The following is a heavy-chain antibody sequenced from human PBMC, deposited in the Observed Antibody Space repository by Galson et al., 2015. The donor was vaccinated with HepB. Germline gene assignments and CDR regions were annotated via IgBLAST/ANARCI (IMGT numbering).Heavy chain of an antibody. CDR3: ATADPYRGTTVVTPGPDCDY. CDR2: FDPEDGET. CDR1: GYTLTELS. Sequence: SVKVSCKVSGYTLTELSMHWVRQAPGKGLEWMGGFDPEDGETIYAQKFQGRVTMTEDTSTDTAYMELSSLRSEDTAVYYCATADPYRGTTVVTPGPDCDYWGQGTLVTVSS. D-gene: IGHD4-23*01. V-gene: IGHV1-24*01. J-gene: IGHJ4*02.